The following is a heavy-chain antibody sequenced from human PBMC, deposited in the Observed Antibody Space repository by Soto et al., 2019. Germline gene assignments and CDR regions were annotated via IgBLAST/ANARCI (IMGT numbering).Heavy chain of an antibody. J-gene: IGHJ5*02. Sequence: SETLSLTCAVYGGSFSGYYWGWIRQPPGKGLEWIGYISYTGSTNYNPSLKSRATISLDTSKNQVSLSLNSVTVVDTAVYYCASVGELPVWFDPWGRGTLVTVSS. CDR1: GGSFSGYY. D-gene: IGHD3-10*01. CDR3: ASVGELPVWFDP. V-gene: IGHV4-34*11. CDR2: ISYTGST.